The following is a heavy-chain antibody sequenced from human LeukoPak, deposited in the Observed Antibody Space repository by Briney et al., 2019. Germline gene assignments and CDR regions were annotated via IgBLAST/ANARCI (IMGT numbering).Heavy chain of an antibody. D-gene: IGHD1-1*01. V-gene: IGHV3-23*01. J-gene: IGHJ5*01. CDR2: ISGSGRST. CDR3: AKAGARGNVNWFDS. CDR1: GFSFTSYA. Sequence: GGSLRLSCAASGFSFTSYAMNWVRQAPGKGLEWVSAISGSGRSTYSADSVRGRFTASRDNSKNILYLQMNNLRGEDTAVYYCAKAGARGNVNWFDSWGQGTLVTVSS.